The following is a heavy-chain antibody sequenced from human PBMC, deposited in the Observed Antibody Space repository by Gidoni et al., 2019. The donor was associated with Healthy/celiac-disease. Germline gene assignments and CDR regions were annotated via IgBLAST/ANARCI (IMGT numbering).Heavy chain of an antibody. CDR3: ARGGGAFDI. Sequence: DGLEWIGEINHSGSTNYNPSLKSRVTISVDTSKNQFSLKLSSVTAADTAVYYCARGGGAFDIWGQGTMVTVSS. CDR2: INHSGST. J-gene: IGHJ3*02. V-gene: IGHV4-34*01.